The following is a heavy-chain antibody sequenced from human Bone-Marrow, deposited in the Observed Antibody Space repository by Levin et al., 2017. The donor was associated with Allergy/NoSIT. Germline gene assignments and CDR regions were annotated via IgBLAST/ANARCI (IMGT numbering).Heavy chain of an antibody. CDR2: ITGSGSIQ. V-gene: IGHV3-11*01. CDR3: AREHDSTARKYYLDY. J-gene: IGHJ4*02. CDR1: GFTFSDYY. D-gene: IGHD6-6*01. Sequence: LSLTCTASGFTFSDYYMHWIRQAPGRGLEWISYITGSGSIQYYADSVKGRFTVSRDNAKNSLYFQKIRLRAEDKAVYYCAREHDSTARKYYLDYWGQGTLVTVSS.